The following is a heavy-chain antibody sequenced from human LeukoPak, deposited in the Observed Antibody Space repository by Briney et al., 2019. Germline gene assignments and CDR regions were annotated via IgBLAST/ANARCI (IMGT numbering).Heavy chain of an antibody. V-gene: IGHV3-21*01. CDR1: RFTFSSYS. Sequence: GGSLRLSCAASRFTFSSYSMNWVRQAPGKGLEWVSSISSSSSYIYYADSVKGRFTISRDNAKNSLYLQMNSLRAEDTAVYYCASGYDSYYFDYWGQGTLVTVSS. CDR2: ISSSSSYI. J-gene: IGHJ4*02. CDR3: ASGYDSYYFDY. D-gene: IGHD5-12*01.